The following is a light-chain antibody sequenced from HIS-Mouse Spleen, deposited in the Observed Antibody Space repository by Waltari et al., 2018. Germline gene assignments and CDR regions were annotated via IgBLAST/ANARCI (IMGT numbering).Light chain of an antibody. CDR1: SSDVGSYNL. J-gene: IGLJ3*02. Sequence: QSALTQPASVSGSPGQSITISCTGTSSDVGSYNLVSWYPQHPVKAPKLMIYEGSKRPSGVSNRCSGSKSGNTASLTLSGLQAEDEADYYCCSYAGSSTWVFGGGTKLTVL. CDR2: EGS. V-gene: IGLV2-23*01. CDR3: CSYAGSSTWV.